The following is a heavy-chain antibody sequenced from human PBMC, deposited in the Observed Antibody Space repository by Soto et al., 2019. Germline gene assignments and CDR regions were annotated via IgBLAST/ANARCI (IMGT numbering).Heavy chain of an antibody. V-gene: IGHV3-48*02. J-gene: IGHJ3*02. CDR2: ISSSSSTI. CDR3: ASLTNTRNSDAFDI. D-gene: IGHD4-17*01. CDR1: GFTFSSYS. Sequence: EVQLVESGGGLVQPGGSLRLSCAASGFTFSSYSMNWVRQAPGKGLEWVSYISSSSSTIYYADSVKGRFTISRDNAKNSLYLQMNSLRDEDTAVYYCASLTNTRNSDAFDIWGQGTMVTVSS.